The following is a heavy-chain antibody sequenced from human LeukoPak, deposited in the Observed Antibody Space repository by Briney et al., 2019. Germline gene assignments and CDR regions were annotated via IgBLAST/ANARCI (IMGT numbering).Heavy chain of an antibody. CDR3: ARGRRWLRFGKYNWFDP. D-gene: IGHD5-12*01. Sequence: PSQTLSLTCAVYGGSFSGYYWSRIRQPPGKGLEWIGEINHSGSTNYNPSLKSRVTISVDTSKNQFSLKLSSVTAADTAVYYCARGRRWLRFGKYNWFDPWGQGTLVTVSS. CDR2: INHSGST. V-gene: IGHV4-34*01. CDR1: GGSFSGYY. J-gene: IGHJ5*02.